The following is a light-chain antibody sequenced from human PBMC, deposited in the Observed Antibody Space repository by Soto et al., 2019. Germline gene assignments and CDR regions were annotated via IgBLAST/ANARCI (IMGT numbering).Light chain of an antibody. CDR1: QSVTNN. CDR3: QQYYSTPLT. J-gene: IGKJ4*01. Sequence: EIVMTQSPDTLSVSPGERATLSCRASQSVTNNLAWYQQKPGQAPRLLIYGASTRTIAIPARFSGSGSGTDFTLTISSLQAEDVAVYYCQQYYSTPLTFGGGTKVDIK. V-gene: IGKV3-15*01. CDR2: GAS.